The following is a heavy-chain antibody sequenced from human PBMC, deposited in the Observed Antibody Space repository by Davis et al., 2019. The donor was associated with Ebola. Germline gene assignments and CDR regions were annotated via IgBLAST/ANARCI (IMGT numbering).Heavy chain of an antibody. Sequence: AASVKVSCKASGGTFSSYAISWVRQAPGQGLEWMGGIIPIFGTANYAQKFQGRVTITADKSTSTAYMELRSLRSDDTAVYYCARSITMIVVVSPFDYWGQGTLVTVSS. J-gene: IGHJ4*02. D-gene: IGHD3-22*01. CDR3: ARSITMIVVVSPFDY. CDR1: GGTFSSYA. CDR2: IIPIFGTA. V-gene: IGHV1-69*06.